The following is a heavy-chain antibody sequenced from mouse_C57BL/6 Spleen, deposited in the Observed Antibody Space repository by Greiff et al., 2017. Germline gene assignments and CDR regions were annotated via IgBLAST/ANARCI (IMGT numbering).Heavy chain of an antibody. CDR3: TTIWYAMDY. Sequence: EVKLMESGAELVRPGASVKLSCTASGFNIKDDYMHWVKQRPEQGLEWIGWIDPENGDTEYASKFQGKATITADTSSNTAYLQLSSLTSEDTAVYYCTTIWYAMDYWGQGTSVTVSS. J-gene: IGHJ4*01. CDR1: GFNIKDDY. V-gene: IGHV14-4*01. CDR2: IDPENGDT.